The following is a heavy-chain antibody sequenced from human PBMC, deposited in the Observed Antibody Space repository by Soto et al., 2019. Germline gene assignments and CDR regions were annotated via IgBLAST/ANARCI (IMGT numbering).Heavy chain of an antibody. V-gene: IGHV1-69*08. D-gene: IGHD2-2*01. CDR3: ARDRGRDIVVVPAALDY. CDR2: IIPILGIA. CDR1: GGTFSSYT. Sequence: QVQLVQSGAEVKKPGSSVKVSCKASGGTFSSYTISWVRQAPGQGLEWMGRIIPILGIANNAQKFQGRVTITADKSTSTAYMELSSLRSEDTAVYYCARDRGRDIVVVPAALDYWGQGTLVTVSS. J-gene: IGHJ4*02.